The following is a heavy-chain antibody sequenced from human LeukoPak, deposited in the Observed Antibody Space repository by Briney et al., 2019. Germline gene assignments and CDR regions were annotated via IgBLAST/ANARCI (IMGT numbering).Heavy chain of an antibody. D-gene: IGHD1-26*01. J-gene: IGHJ4*02. Sequence: GASVKVSCKASGYTFTGYYMHWVRQAPGQGLEWMGWINPNSGGTNYAQKFQGWVTMTRDTSTSTVYMELSSLRSEDTAVYYCARVGGNYPINWGQGSLVTVSS. CDR1: GYTFTGYY. CDR3: ARVGGNYPIN. CDR2: INPNSGGT. V-gene: IGHV1-2*04.